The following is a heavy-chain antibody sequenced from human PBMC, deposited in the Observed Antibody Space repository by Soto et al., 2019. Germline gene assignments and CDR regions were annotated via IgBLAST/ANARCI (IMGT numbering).Heavy chain of an antibody. CDR1: GFTFSSYA. Sequence: GGSLRLSCAASGFTFSSYAMSWVHQAPGKGLEWVSAISGSGGSTYYADSVKGRFTISRDNSKNTLYLQMNSLRAGDTAVYYCAKAPPGVVVPAAINYFDYWGQGTLVTVSS. CDR2: ISGSGGST. J-gene: IGHJ4*02. V-gene: IGHV3-23*01. CDR3: AKAPPGVVVPAAINYFDY. D-gene: IGHD2-2*01.